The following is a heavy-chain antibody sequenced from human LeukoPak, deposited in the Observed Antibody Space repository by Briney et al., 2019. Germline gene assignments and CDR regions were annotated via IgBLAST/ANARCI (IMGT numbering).Heavy chain of an antibody. D-gene: IGHD2-21*02. V-gene: IGHV1-2*02. Sequence: ASVKVSCKASEYTFTSYYMHWVRQAPGQGLEWVGWINHNSGGTSYAQKFQGRVTMTRDTSISTAYMDLSRLRSDDTAVYYCARGVTARGFYYYMDVWGKGTTVTISS. CDR2: INHNSGGT. J-gene: IGHJ6*03. CDR1: EYTFTSYY. CDR3: ARGVTARGFYYYMDV.